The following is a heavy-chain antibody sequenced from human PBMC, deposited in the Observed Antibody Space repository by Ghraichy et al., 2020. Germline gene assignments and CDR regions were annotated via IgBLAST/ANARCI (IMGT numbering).Heavy chain of an antibody. J-gene: IGHJ2*01. V-gene: IGHV3-21*01. CDR3: ARDGATGVIAINWYFDL. CDR2: ISSSSSYI. CDR1: GFTFSSYS. Sequence: GESLNISCAASGFTFSSYSMNWVRQAPGKGLEWVSSISSSSSYIYYADSVKGRFTISRDNAKNSLYLQMNSLRAEDTAVYYCARDGATGVIAINWYFDLWGRGTLVTVSS. D-gene: IGHD2-21*01.